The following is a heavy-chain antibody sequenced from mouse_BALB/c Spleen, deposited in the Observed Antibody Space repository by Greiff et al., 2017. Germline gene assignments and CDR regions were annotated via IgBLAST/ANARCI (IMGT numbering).Heavy chain of an antibody. J-gene: IGHJ3*01. CDR3: ARSEITTATGFAY. Sequence: EVQLQQSGAELVKPGASVKLSCTASGFNIKDTYMHWVKQRPEQGLEWIGRIDPANGNTKYDPKFQGKATITADTSSNTAYLQLSSLTSEDTAVYYCARSEITTATGFAYWGQGTLVTVSA. CDR2: IDPANGNT. CDR1: GFNIKDTY. V-gene: IGHV14-3*02. D-gene: IGHD1-2*01.